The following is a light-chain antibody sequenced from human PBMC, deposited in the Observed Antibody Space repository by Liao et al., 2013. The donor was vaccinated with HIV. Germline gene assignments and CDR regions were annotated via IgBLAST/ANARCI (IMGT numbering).Light chain of an antibody. J-gene: IGLJ1*01. Sequence: SYELTQPSSVSVSPGQTARITCSGDVLAKKYARWFQQKPGQAPVLLIYKDSERPSGIPERFSGSSSGTTVTLTISGAHIEDEADYYCQAWDSSTLYVFGTGTKVTVL. V-gene: IGLV3-27*01. CDR3: QAWDSSTLYV. CDR2: KDS. CDR1: VLAKKY.